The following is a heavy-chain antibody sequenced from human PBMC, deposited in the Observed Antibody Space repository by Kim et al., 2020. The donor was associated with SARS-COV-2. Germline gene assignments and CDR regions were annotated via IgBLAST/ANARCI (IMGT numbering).Heavy chain of an antibody. D-gene: IGHD2-15*01. CDR2: VATDGSVL. Sequence: GGSLRLSCAASGFTFSTYWMHWVRQAPGKGLVWVSRVATDGSVLNYADSVKGRFTISRDNAKNMLYLQMNSLRAEDTALYYCARNPDGRSDLFDIWAQGTMLTDS. CDR1: GFTFSTYW. J-gene: IGHJ3*02. CDR3: ARNPDGRSDLFDI. V-gene: IGHV3-74*01.